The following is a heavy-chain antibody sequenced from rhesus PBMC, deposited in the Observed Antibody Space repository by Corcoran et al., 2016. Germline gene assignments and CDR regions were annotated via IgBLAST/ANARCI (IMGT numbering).Heavy chain of an antibody. V-gene: IGHV4-65*01. CDR1: GGSISSSNW. Sequence: QLQLQESGPGLVKPSETLSLTCAVSGGSISSSNWWSWIRQPPGKGLEWIGYISGSSGSTYYNPSLKSRVTISTDTSKNQFSLKLSAVTAADMAVYYCARGKYTYFDYWGQGVLVTVSS. CDR3: ARGKYTYFDY. J-gene: IGHJ4*01. CDR2: ISGSSGST. D-gene: IGHD1-44*01.